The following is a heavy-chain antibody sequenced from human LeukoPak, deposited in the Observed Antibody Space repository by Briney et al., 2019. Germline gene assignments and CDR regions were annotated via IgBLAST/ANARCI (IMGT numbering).Heavy chain of an antibody. J-gene: IGHJ4*02. Sequence: SETLSLTCTVSGGSISSYYWSWIRQPPGKGLEWIGYIYYTGNTNYNPSLKSRVTISVDTSKNQFSLNLSSVTAADTAIYSCARLGGATSPFGYWGQGTLVTVSS. CDR1: GGSISSYY. D-gene: IGHD1-26*01. CDR3: ARLGGATSPFGY. V-gene: IGHV4-59*08. CDR2: IYYTGNT.